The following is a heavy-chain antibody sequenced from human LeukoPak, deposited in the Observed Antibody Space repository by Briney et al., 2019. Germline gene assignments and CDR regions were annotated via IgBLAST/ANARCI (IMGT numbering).Heavy chain of an antibody. V-gene: IGHV1-2*02. CDR3: ARDGVYCSGGSCYPARWFDP. Sequence: ASVKVSCKTSGYTFTDYYVHWVRQAPGQGLEWLAWINPDSGATNFAQRFQGRVTMTRDTSVNTVHMELNRLRSDDTAVYYCARDGVYCSGGSCYPARWFDPWGQGTLVTVSS. D-gene: IGHD2-15*01. J-gene: IGHJ5*02. CDR1: GYTFTDYY. CDR2: INPDSGAT.